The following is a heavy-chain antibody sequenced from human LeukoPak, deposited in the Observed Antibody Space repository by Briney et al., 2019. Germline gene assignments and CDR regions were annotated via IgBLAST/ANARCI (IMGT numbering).Heavy chain of an antibody. D-gene: IGHD3-22*01. CDR2: ISDYNGNT. CDR1: GYTFSSYG. J-gene: IGHJ5*02. CDR3: ARDGPDRAAWFDP. V-gene: IGHV1-18*01. Sequence: GASVKVSCKASGYTFSSYGISWVRQAPGQGLEWMGWISDYNGNTNYAQKVQGRVTMTTDPFTRTAYMELRSLRSDDTAVYYCARDGPDRAAWFDPWGQGTLVTVSS.